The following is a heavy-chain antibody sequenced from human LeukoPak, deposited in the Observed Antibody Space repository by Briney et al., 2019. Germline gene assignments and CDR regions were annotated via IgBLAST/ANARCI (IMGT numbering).Heavy chain of an antibody. V-gene: IGHV3-7*04. Sequence: GGPLRLSCAASGFTFSSYWMNWVRQAPGKGLEWVANIKQDGSEIHYVDSVKGRFTISRDNAKNSLYLQMSSLRAEDTAVYYCVRGSRGAFEIWGQGTMVIVSS. D-gene: IGHD2-2*01. CDR1: GFTFSSYW. CDR3: VRGSRGAFEI. J-gene: IGHJ3*02. CDR2: IKQDGSEI.